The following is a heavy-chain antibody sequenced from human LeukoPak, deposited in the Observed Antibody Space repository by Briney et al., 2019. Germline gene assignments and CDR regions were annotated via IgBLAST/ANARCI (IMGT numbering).Heavy chain of an antibody. CDR3: ASIGGGNKAFFDY. CDR2: ISAYNGNT. CDR1: GYTFTSYG. D-gene: IGHD4-23*01. V-gene: IGHV1-18*01. J-gene: IGHJ4*02. Sequence: ASVKVSCKASGYTFTSYGISWVRQAPGQGLEWMGWISAYNGNTNYAQKFQGRVTMTRDTSISTAYMELSRLRSDDTAVYYCASIGGGNKAFFDYWGQGTLVTVSS.